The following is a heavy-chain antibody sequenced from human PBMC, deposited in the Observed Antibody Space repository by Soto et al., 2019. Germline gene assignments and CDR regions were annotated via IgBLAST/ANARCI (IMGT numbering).Heavy chain of an antibody. Sequence: VKVSCKASGFTFTSSAVQWVRQARGQRLEWIGWIVVGSGNTNYAQKFQERVTITRDMSTSTAYMELSSLRSEDTAVYYCAEEGGGAMVGGNYYYYGMDVWGQGTTVTVSS. D-gene: IGHD5-18*01. CDR1: GFTFTSSA. CDR2: IVVGSGNT. CDR3: AEEGGGAMVGGNYYYYGMDV. J-gene: IGHJ6*02. V-gene: IGHV1-58*01.